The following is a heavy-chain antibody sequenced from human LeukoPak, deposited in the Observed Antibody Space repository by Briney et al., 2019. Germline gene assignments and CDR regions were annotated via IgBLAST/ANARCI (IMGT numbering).Heavy chain of an antibody. D-gene: IGHD3-9*01. CDR1: GFIFSNYA. Sequence: GGSLRLSCAASGFIFSNYAMSWVRQAPGKGLEWVSAITGSDDITYYADSVKGRFTISRDNSKNTLYLQVNSPRAEDTAIYYCAKWGDYDILTGYYDSDYWGQGTLVTVSS. CDR3: AKWGDYDILTGYYDSDY. J-gene: IGHJ4*02. CDR2: ITGSDDIT. V-gene: IGHV3-23*01.